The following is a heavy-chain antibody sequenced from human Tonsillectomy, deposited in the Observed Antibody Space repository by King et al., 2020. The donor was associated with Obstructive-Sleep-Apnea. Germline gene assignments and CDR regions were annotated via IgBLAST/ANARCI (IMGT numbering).Heavy chain of an antibody. CDR3: ARGIGNYYAMDV. CDR2: ISVYTGNK. CDR1: GYTFTSHG. Sequence: QLVQSGSEVKNPGASVKVSCRASGYTFTSHGISWVRQAPGQGLEWMGWISVYTGNKNYAQKLQGRAIMSSDTSTSTAYMELWSLRSDDTAVYYCARGIGNYYAMDVWGQGTTITVSS. J-gene: IGHJ6*02. D-gene: IGHD2-15*01. V-gene: IGHV1-18*04.